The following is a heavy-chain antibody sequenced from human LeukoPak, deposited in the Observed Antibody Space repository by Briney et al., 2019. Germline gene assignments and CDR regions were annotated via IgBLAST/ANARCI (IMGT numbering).Heavy chain of an antibody. CDR1: GFTFSNAW. V-gene: IGHV3-15*01. CDR3: TTESRTYYDILTGYYRMDV. CDR2: IKSKTDGGTT. J-gene: IGHJ6*03. Sequence: GGSLRLSCAASGFTFSNAWMSWVRQAPGKGLEWVGRIKSKTDGGTTDYAVPVKGRFTISRDDSKNTLYLQMNSLKTEDTAVYYCTTESRTYYDILTGYYRMDVWGKGTTVTVSS. D-gene: IGHD3-9*01.